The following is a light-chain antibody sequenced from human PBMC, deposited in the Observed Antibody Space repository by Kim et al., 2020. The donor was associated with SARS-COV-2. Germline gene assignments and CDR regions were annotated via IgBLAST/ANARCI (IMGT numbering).Light chain of an antibody. CDR1: QSVSSSY. Sequence: EIVLTQSPVTLSLSPGERATLSCGASQSVSSSYLAWYQQRPGQAPRLLVYDASTRATGIPDRFSGSGSGTDFTLTISRLEPEDFAVYYCQQYGSSPRTFGQGTKVDIK. J-gene: IGKJ1*01. V-gene: IGKV3D-20*01. CDR3: QQYGSSPRT. CDR2: DAS.